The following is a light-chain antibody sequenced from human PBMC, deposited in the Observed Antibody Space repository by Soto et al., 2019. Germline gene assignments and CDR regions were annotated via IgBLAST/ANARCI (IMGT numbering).Light chain of an antibody. V-gene: IGLV1-40*01. J-gene: IGLJ2*01. CDR3: QFFDSSLIGSV. CDR1: SSNIGAGYD. CDR2: GNA. Sequence: QPVLTQPPSVSGAPGQRVSISCTGSSSNIGAGYDVHWYQQLPGTAPKLLIFGNAHRPSGVPDRISASRSGTSASLAITGLQAEDEADYYCQFFDSSLIGSVFGGGTKVTVL.